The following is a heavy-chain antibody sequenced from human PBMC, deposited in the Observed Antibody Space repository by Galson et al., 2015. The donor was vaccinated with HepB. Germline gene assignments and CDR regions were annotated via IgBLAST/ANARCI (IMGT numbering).Heavy chain of an antibody. CDR2: ITTSSSYK. CDR3: ARPPLGYCAGDTCAYWYFDF. D-gene: IGHD2-8*02. J-gene: IGHJ2*01. V-gene: IGHV3-21*04. CDR1: GFTFSSYS. Sequence: SLRLSCAASGFTFSSYSMNWVRQAPGKGLEWVSSITTSSSYKYYADSVKGRFTISRDNANNLLYLQLNSLKAEDTAVYYCARPPLGYCAGDTCAYWYFDFWGRGTLVTVSS.